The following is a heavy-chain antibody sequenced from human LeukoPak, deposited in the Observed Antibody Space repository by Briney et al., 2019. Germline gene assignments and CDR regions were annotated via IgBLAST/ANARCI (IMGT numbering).Heavy chain of an antibody. CDR1: GFTFSSYW. J-gene: IGHJ6*02. CDR3: ARGPRYCSSTSCYFDYYYGMDV. V-gene: IGHV3-7*01. Sequence: GGSLRLSCAASGFTFSSYWMSWVRQAPGKGLEWVANIKQDGSEKYYVDSVKGRFTISRDNAKNSLYLQMNSLRAEDTAVYYCARGPRYCSSTSCYFDYYYGMDVWGQGTTATVSS. D-gene: IGHD2-2*01. CDR2: IKQDGSEK.